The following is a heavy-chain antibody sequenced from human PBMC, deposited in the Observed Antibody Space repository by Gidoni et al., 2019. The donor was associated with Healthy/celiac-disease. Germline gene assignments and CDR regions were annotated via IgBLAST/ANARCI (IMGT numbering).Heavy chain of an antibody. Sequence: EVQLVESGGGLVQPGGSLRLSCAASGFTFSSYAMSWVRQAPGKGLEWVSAISGSGGSKYYADSVKGRFTISRDNSKNTLYLQMNSLRAEDTAVYYCAKGSYCTNGVCYSYYFDYWGQGTLVTVSS. CDR3: AKGSYCTNGVCYSYYFDY. CDR1: GFTFSSYA. J-gene: IGHJ4*02. V-gene: IGHV3-23*04. D-gene: IGHD2-8*01. CDR2: ISGSGGSK.